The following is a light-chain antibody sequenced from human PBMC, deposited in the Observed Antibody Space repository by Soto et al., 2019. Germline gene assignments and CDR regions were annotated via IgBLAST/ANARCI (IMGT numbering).Light chain of an antibody. J-gene: IGLJ2*01. CDR1: RSNIGRNH. Sequence: QSVLTQPPSVSAAPGQNVTISCSGSRSNIGRNHVSWFQQFPGTAPKLLICENNKRPSGIPDRFFGSKSGTSATLSITGPGTGEEADYYCGPWEPTLSPVIFGGGTKLTVL. V-gene: IGLV1-51*02. CDR3: GPWEPTLSPVI. CDR2: ENN.